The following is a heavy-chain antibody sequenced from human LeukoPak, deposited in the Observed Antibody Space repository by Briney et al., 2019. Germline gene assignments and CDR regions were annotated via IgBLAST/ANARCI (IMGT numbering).Heavy chain of an antibody. J-gene: IGHJ4*02. CDR2: ISSSGDTI. Sequence: GGSLRLSCAASGFTFSSYGMSWVRQAPGKGLEWVSAISSSGDTIYYADSVKGRFTISRDNAKNSLYLQMNSLRAEDTAVYYCATNDGYNYYFDYWGQGTLVTVSS. CDR1: GFTFSSYG. V-gene: IGHV3-21*04. D-gene: IGHD5-24*01. CDR3: ATNDGYNYYFDY.